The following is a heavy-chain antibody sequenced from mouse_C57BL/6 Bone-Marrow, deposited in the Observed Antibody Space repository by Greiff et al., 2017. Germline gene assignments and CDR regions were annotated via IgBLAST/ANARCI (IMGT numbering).Heavy chain of an antibody. CDR3: ARRSYAMDY. Sequence: EVKLMESGGDLVKPGGSLKLSCAASGFTFSSYGLSWVRQTPDQRLEWVATISSGGSYTYYPDSVKGRFTISRDNAKNTLYLQMSSLKSEDTAMYYCARRSYAMDYWGQGTSVTVSS. CDR2: ISSGGSYT. CDR1: GFTFSSYG. V-gene: IGHV5-6*02. J-gene: IGHJ4*01.